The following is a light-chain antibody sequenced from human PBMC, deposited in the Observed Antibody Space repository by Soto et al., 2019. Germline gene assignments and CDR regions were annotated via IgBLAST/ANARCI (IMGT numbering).Light chain of an antibody. CDR3: QQSYSTPIT. Sequence: DIQMTQSPSSLSASVGGRGTITCRASQSISSYLNWYQQKPGKAAKLLIYAASTLQSGVTSRFSGSGSGTDFTLTISSLQPEDFATYYCQQSYSTPITFGQVTRLEIK. V-gene: IGKV1-39*01. CDR1: QSISSY. CDR2: AAS. J-gene: IGKJ5*01.